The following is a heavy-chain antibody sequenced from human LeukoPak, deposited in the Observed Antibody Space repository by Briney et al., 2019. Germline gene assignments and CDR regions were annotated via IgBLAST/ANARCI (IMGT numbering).Heavy chain of an antibody. Sequence: SETLSLTCSVSGGSINNYWWSWIRQPPGKGLEWIGHIYTSGSTNYNPSLKSRVTISVDTSKNQFSLKVSSVTAADTAVYYCARTYSSSSHFDYWGQGTLVTVSS. J-gene: IGHJ4*02. CDR1: GGSINNYW. CDR2: IYTSGST. CDR3: ARTYSSSSHFDY. D-gene: IGHD6-6*01. V-gene: IGHV4-4*09.